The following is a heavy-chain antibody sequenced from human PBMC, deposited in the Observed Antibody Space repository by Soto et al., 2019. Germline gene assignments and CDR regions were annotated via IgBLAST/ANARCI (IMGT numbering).Heavy chain of an antibody. D-gene: IGHD5-18*01. Sequence: SETLSLTCTVSGGSISSSSYYWGWIRQPPGKGLEWIGSIYYSGSTYYNPSLKSRVTISVDTSKNQFSLKLSSVTAADTAVYYCARLGGYGYGTSDAFDIWGQGTMVTVSS. CDR3: ARLGGYGYGTSDAFDI. CDR1: GGSISSSSYY. V-gene: IGHV4-39*01. CDR2: IYYSGST. J-gene: IGHJ3*02.